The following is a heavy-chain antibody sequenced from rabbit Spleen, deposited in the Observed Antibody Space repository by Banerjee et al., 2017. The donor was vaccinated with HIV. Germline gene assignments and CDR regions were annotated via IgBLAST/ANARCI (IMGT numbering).Heavy chain of an antibody. J-gene: IGHJ4*01. CDR2: IHSGDNVK. Sequence: ELVESGGGLVQPGESLTLTCTASGFSFSSVFWMCWVRQAPGKGLEWIADIHSGDNVKRYATWVNGRFTISSDNAQNTVFLQMASLTAADTATYFCARDFWAFNLWGPGTLVTVS. CDR1: GFSFSSVFW. V-gene: IGHV1S45*01. D-gene: IGHD4-1*01. CDR3: ARDFWAFNL.